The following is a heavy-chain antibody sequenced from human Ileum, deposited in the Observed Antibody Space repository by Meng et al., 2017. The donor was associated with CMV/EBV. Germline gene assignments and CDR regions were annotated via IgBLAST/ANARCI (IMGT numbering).Heavy chain of an antibody. Sequence: QGQPVQSGAEVKKPGASVKVSCKASGYTFTGYYMHWVRQAPGQGLEWMGWVDPNSGGANYAQKFQGRVTMTRDTSINTAYMELSRLRSDDTAVYYCARKMGVYYFDYWGQGTLVTVSS. D-gene: IGHD2-8*02. CDR1: GYTFTGYY. V-gene: IGHV1-2*02. J-gene: IGHJ4*02. CDR3: ARKMGVYYFDY. CDR2: VDPNSGGA.